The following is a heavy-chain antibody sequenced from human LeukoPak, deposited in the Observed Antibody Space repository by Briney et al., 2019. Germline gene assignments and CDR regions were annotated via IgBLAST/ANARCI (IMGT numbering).Heavy chain of an antibody. V-gene: IGHV3-74*01. CDR1: GFTFSSYD. D-gene: IGHD4-17*01. CDR2: INSDGSST. CDR3: ARDLRTTGAFDI. J-gene: IGHJ3*02. Sequence: PGGSLRLSCAASGFTFSSYDMHWVRQAPGKGLVWVSRINSDGSSTRYADSVKGRFTISRDNAKNTLYLQMNSLRAEDTAVYYCARDLRTTGAFDIWGQGTMVTVSS.